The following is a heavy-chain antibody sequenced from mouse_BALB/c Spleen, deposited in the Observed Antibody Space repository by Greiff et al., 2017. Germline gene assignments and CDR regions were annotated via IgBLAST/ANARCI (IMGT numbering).Heavy chain of an antibody. CDR2: ISDGGSYT. D-gene: IGHD1-2*01. CDR3: TREGITTAPFDY. J-gene: IGHJ2*01. CDR1: GFTFSDYY. V-gene: IGHV5-4*02. Sequence: EVHLVESGGGLVKPGGSLKLSCAASGFTFSDYYMYWVRQTPEKRLEWVATISDGGSYTYYPDSVKGRFTISRDNAKNTLYLQMSSLKSEDTAMYYCTREGITTAPFDYWGQGTTLTVSS.